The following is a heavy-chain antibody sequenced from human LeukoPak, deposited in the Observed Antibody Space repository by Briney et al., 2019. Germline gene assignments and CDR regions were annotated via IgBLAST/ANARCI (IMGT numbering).Heavy chain of an antibody. V-gene: IGHV4-38-2*02. Sequence: PSETLSLTCIVSGGSISSGYYWGWIRQPPGKGLEWIGSIYHSGSTYYNPSLKSRVTISVDTSKNQLSLKLSSVTAADTAVYYCARSRWLQFGGNYFDYWGQGTLVTVSS. J-gene: IGHJ4*02. D-gene: IGHD5-24*01. CDR2: IYHSGST. CDR3: ARSRWLQFGGNYFDY. CDR1: GGSISSGYY.